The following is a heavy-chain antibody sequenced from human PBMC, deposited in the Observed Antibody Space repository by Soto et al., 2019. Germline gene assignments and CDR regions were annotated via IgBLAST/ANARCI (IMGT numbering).Heavy chain of an antibody. Sequence: SETLSLTCAVYGGSFSGYYWSWIRQPPGKGLEWIGEINHSGSTNYNPSLKSRVTISVDTSKNQFSLKLSSVTAADTAVYYCARVDYSNAEKGYDAFDIWGQGTMVTVSS. CDR2: INHSGST. V-gene: IGHV4-34*01. CDR1: GGSFSGYY. D-gene: IGHD4-4*01. CDR3: ARVDYSNAEKGYDAFDI. J-gene: IGHJ3*02.